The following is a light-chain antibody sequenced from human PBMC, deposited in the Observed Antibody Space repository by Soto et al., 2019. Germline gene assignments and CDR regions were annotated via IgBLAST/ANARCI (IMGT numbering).Light chain of an antibody. J-gene: IGLJ2*01. CDR1: SSDVGGYNY. CDR2: DVS. Sequence: QSDLTQPASVSGSPGQSIAISCTGTSSDVGGYNYVSWYQQHPGKAPKLMIYDVSNRPSGVSDRFSGSKSGNTASLTISGLQAEDEADYYCSSYRTSSTAVLFGGGTKLTVL. V-gene: IGLV2-14*01. CDR3: SSYRTSSTAVL.